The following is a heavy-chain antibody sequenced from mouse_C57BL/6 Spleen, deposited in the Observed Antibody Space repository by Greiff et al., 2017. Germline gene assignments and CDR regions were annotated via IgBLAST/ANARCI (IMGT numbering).Heavy chain of an antibody. CDR3: GRSSSNPRRYFDV. Sequence: VQLQQPGAELVKPGASVKMSCKASGYTFTSYWITWVMQRPGQGLEWIGDIYPGSGSTNYNEKFKSKATLTVDTSSSTAYMQLSSLTSEDSAVYYCGRSSSNPRRYFDVWGTGTTVTVSS. CDR2: IYPGSGST. D-gene: IGHD2-5*01. CDR1: GYTFTSYW. J-gene: IGHJ1*03. V-gene: IGHV1-55*01.